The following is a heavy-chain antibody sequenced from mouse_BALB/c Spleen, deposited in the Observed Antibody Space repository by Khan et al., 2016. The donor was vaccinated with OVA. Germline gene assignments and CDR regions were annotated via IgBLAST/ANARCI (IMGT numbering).Heavy chain of an antibody. V-gene: IGHV5-6*01. CDR1: GFTFSTYG. D-gene: IGHD1-1*01. CDR3: ARLAYYYDSEGFAY. Sequence: EVELVESGGDLVEPGGSLKLSCAASGFTFSTYGMSWVRQTPDKRLEWVATISTGGHYTYYPDSVRGRFTISRDNAKNTLYMQMHSLKSEDTAMFYCARLAYYYDSEGFAYWGQGTLVTVSA. CDR2: ISTGGHYT. J-gene: IGHJ3*01.